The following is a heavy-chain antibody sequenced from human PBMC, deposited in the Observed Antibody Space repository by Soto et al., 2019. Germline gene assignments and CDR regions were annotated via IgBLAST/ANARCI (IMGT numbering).Heavy chain of an antibody. V-gene: IGHV3-53*01. CDR3: ARDSVADGSSSWLVFVPYYYYRMDV. Sequence: GGSLRLSCAASGFTVSSNYMSWVRQAPGKGLERVSVIYSGGSTYYADSVKGRFTISRDNSKNTLYLQMNSLRAEDTAVYYCARDSVADGSSSWLVFVPYYYYRMDVWGQGNTVTVSS. CDR2: IYSGGST. CDR1: GFTVSSNY. D-gene: IGHD6-13*01. J-gene: IGHJ6*02.